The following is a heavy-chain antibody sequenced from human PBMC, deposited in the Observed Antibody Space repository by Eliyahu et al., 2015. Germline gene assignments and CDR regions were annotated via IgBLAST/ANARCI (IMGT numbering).Heavy chain of an antibody. CDR1: GXXVXRTX. CDR2: IYSGGST. Sequence: VQLVESGGGLIQPGGSLRLSCAASGXXVXRTXRGLVRQGPGKGVEWVSVIYSGGSTYYADSVKGRFTISRDNSKNTLYLQMNSLRAEDTAVYYCAREKTAAANRVYYYYGMDVWGQGTTVTVSS. J-gene: IGHJ6*02. V-gene: IGHV3-53*01. CDR3: AREKTAAANRVYYYYGMDV. D-gene: IGHD7-27*01.